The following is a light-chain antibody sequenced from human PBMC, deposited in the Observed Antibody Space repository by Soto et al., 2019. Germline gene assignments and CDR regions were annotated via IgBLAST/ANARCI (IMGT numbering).Light chain of an antibody. CDR2: EDT. CDR3: QSYDASSQV. J-gene: IGLJ3*02. V-gene: IGLV6-57*04. Sequence: NFMLTQPHSVSESPGKTVTISCTRSGANITNNYVQWYQRRPGSAPTTVIYEDTHRPSGVPDRFSGSIDGSSNSAALTISGLRTEDEADDYCQSYDASSQVFGGGTKVTVL. CDR1: GANITNNY.